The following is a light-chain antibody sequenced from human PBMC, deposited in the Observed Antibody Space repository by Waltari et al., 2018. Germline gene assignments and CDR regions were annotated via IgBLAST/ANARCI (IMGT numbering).Light chain of an antibody. CDR1: HSVDWY. CDR2: DTS. Sequence: CRASHSVDWYLAWYQQRPGQPPRILIYDTSNRAPGIPARFSGSGSDTDFTLTISSLEPEDFAVYYCQQRRSWPLTFGGGTKVEIE. V-gene: IGKV3-11*01. J-gene: IGKJ4*01. CDR3: QQRRSWPLT.